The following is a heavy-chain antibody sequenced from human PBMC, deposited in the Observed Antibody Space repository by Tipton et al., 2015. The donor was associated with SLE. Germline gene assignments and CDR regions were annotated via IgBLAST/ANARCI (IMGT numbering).Heavy chain of an antibody. V-gene: IGHV4-4*07. CDR2: IYTSGST. CDR1: GGSISSYC. D-gene: IGHD2-21*01. Sequence: TLSLTCTVSGGSISSYCWSWIRQTAGKGLEWIGRIYTSGSTNYNPSLKSRVTMSVDTSKNQFSLKLSSVTAADTAVYYCARASIEAQFPDYWGQGTLVTVSS. CDR3: ARASIEAQFPDY. J-gene: IGHJ4*02.